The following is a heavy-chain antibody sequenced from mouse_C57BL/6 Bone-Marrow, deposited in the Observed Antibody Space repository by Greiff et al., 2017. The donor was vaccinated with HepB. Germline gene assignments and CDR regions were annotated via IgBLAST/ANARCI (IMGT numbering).Heavy chain of an antibody. J-gene: IGHJ4*01. CDR1: EYEFPSHD. V-gene: IGHV5-2*01. CDR3: ARYGSRYYAMDD. D-gene: IGHD1-1*01. CDR2: INSDGGST. Sequence: EVKLMESGGGLVQPGESLKLSCESNEYEFPSHDMSWVRQTPEKRLELVAAINSDGGSTYYPDTMERRFIISRDNTKKTLYLQMSSLRSEDTALYYCARYGSRYYAMDDWGQGTSVTVSS.